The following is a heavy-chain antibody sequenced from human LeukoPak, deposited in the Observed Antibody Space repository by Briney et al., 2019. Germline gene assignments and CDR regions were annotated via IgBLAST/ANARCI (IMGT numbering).Heavy chain of an antibody. Sequence: GSVKVSCKASGYTFTSYYMHWVRHPPGQGRGWMGIIHPIGGSTSYAQKFQGRVTMTRDTSTSTVYMELSSLRSEDTAVYYCARALYGSSWSLDYWGQGTLVTVSS. CDR2: IHPIGGST. CDR3: ARALYGSSWSLDY. J-gene: IGHJ4*02. V-gene: IGHV1-46*01. D-gene: IGHD6-13*01. CDR1: GYTFTSYY.